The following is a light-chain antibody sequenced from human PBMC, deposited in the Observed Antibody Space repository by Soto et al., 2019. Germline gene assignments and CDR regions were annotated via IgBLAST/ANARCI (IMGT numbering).Light chain of an antibody. CDR3: QQYGSSPLYT. CDR1: QSVSSSY. J-gene: IGKJ2*01. CDR2: GAS. Sequence: EIVLTQSPGTLSLTQGERATLSCRASQSVSSSYLARYQQKPGQAPRLLIYGASSRATGIPDRFSGSGSGTDFTLTISRLEPEDFAVYYCQQYGSSPLYTFGQGTKLEIK. V-gene: IGKV3-20*01.